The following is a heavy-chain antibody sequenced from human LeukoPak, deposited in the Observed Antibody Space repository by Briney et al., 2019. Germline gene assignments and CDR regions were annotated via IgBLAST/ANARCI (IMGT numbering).Heavy chain of an antibody. D-gene: IGHD5-18*01. Sequence: SETLSLTCAVSGDSISSSNSTWWSWVRQSPGTGLEWIGEIYQTGDTYYNPSLKSRVTISGDKSKNQLSLRLTSVTAADTAIYYCAGQGHIGYTYGYWGQGTLVTVSS. V-gene: IGHV4-4*02. J-gene: IGHJ4*02. CDR2: IYQTGDT. CDR3: AGQGHIGYTYGY. CDR1: GDSISSSNSTW.